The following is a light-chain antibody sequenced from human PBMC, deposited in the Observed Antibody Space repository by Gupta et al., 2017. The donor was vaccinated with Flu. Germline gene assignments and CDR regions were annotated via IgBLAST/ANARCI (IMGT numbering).Light chain of an antibody. CDR2: EGS. CDR1: SSDVGSYNL. CDR3: CSDAGSSTYV. V-gene: IGLV2-23*01. Sequence: SALTQPASVSVSPGQSITISCTGTSSDVGSYNLVCWYQPHPGKAHKLMIYEGSKRPAGVASRFSGSKSGNTASLTISVRQEEDAADYYCCSDAGSSTYVFGTGTKVTVL. J-gene: IGLJ1*01.